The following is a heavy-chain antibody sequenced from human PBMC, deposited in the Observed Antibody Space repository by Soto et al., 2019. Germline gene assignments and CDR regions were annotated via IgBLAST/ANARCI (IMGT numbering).Heavy chain of an antibody. V-gene: IGHV4-59*01. J-gene: IGHJ4*02. CDR2: MYYTGST. CDR1: GGSISNYY. CDR3: ARCGYSFALGYYFDY. Sequence: QVQLQESGPGLVKPSETLSLTCTVSGGSISNYYWSWVRQPPGKGLEWIGFMYYTGSTNYNSSLKSRVTMSLGTSKIQFSLQLSSVTAADTAVYYCARCGYSFALGYYFDYWGQGTLVTVSS. D-gene: IGHD5-18*01.